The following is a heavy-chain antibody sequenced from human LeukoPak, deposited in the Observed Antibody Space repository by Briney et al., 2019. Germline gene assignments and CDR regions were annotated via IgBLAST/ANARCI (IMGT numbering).Heavy chain of an antibody. D-gene: IGHD3-16*02. CDR3: AKDRLRLGELSLYYFDY. V-gene: IGHV3-33*06. Sequence: HPGRSLRLSCAASGFTFSSYGMHWVRQAPGKGLEWVAVIWYDGSNKYYADSVRGRFTISRDNSKNTLYLQMNSLRAEDTAVYYCAKDRLRLGELSLYYFDYWGQGTLVTVSS. J-gene: IGHJ4*02. CDR1: GFTFSSYG. CDR2: IWYDGSNK.